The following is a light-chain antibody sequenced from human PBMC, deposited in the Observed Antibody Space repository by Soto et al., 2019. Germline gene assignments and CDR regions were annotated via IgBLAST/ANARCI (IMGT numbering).Light chain of an antibody. CDR3: QQYGSSIT. CDR1: QSLSSS. V-gene: IGKV3-20*01. J-gene: IGKJ5*01. Sequence: LTQSPGTLSLAPGERATLFCRASQSLSSSLAWYQQKPGQAPRLLIYGASSRATGIPDRFSGSGSGTDITLTINRLEPEDFAVYYCQQYGSSITFGQGTRLEIK. CDR2: GAS.